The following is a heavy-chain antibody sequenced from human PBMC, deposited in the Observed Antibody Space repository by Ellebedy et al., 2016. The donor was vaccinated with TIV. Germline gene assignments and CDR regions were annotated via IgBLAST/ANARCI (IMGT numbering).Heavy chain of an antibody. CDR3: ARETWSNYDY. J-gene: IGHJ4*02. CDR1: GFAFSNSW. CDR2: VNPDGSGK. V-gene: IGHV3-7*01. D-gene: IGHD2-8*02. Sequence: GESLKISXAASGFAFSNSWMSWVRQAPGKGLEWVAHVNPDGSGKNYVDSVKGRFTISRDNAKNSLYLQMNSLRDEDTAVYYCARETWSNYDYWGQGTLVTVSS.